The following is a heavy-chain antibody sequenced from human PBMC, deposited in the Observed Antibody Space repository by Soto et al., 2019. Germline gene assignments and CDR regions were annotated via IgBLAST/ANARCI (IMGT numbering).Heavy chain of an antibody. J-gene: IGHJ5*02. CDR3: ARKIFVRGNGFDH. V-gene: IGHV1-69*01. CDR1: GGTFSSYA. Sequence: QVQLVQSGAEVKKPGSSVKVSCKASGGTFSSYAISWVRQAPGQGLEWMGGIIPIFGTANYAQKFEGRVTLTADESSSKAYRELSSLRSEDTAVYYCARKIFVRGNGFDHWGQGTLVIVS. CDR2: IIPIFGTA. D-gene: IGHD3-10*02.